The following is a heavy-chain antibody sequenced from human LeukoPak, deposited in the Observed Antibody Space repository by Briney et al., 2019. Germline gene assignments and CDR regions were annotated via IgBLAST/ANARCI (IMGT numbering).Heavy chain of an antibody. D-gene: IGHD4-17*01. CDR3: ARDYGDHGEYFDY. CDR1: GFSISIYN. J-gene: IGHJ4*02. V-gene: IGHV3-48*02. CDR2: ISRTSSCV. Sequence: GESLRLSCGASGFSISIYNINWVRQAPGKGLEWVSYISRTSSCVKYADSVKGRFTISRDNAKNSVYLQMNSLRDEDTGLYYCARDYGDHGEYFDYWGQGALVTVSS.